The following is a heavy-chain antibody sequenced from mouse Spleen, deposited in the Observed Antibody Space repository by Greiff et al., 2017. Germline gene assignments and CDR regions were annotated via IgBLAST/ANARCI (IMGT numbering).Heavy chain of an antibody. CDR2: INPNNGGT. CDR3: ARGGLIRYGSSYVDVWYFDV. D-gene: IGHD1-1*01. CDR1: GYTFTDYN. V-gene: IGHV1-22*01. Sequence: EVQLQQSGPELVKPGASVKMSCKASGYTFTDYNMHWVKQSHGKSLEWIGYINPNNGGTSYNQKFKGKATLTVNKSSSTAYMELRSLTSEDSAVYYCARGGLIRYGSSYVDVWYFDVWGAGTTVTVSS. J-gene: IGHJ1*01.